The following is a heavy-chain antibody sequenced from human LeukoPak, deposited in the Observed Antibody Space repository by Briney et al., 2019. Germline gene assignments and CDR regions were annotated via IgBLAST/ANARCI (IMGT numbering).Heavy chain of an antibody. D-gene: IGHD5-12*01. CDR1: GFTFDDYA. V-gene: IGHV3-9*01. J-gene: IGHJ6*02. CDR3: ARDAWRRAFNYGMDV. Sequence: GRSLRLSCAASGFTFDDYAMHWVRQAPGKGLEWVAGISWSSGNIGYADSVKGRFTISRDNAENSLHLQMNSLRTEDTALYFCARDAWRRAFNYGMDVWGQGTTDAVSS. CDR2: ISWSSGNI.